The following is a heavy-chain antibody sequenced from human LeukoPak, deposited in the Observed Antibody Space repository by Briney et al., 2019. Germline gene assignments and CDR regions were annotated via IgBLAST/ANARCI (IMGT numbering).Heavy chain of an antibody. CDR1: GYTFTRYY. V-gene: IGHV1-46*01. CDR2: INPSGGST. Sequence: ASVKVSCKASGYTFTRYYMHWVRQAPGQGLEWMGIINPSGGSTSYAQKFQGRVTMTRDTSTSTVYMELSSLRSEDTAVYYCARDGVVTAGSIGYHYGMDVWGQGTTVTVSS. D-gene: IGHD2-21*02. J-gene: IGHJ6*02. CDR3: ARDGVVTAGSIGYHYGMDV.